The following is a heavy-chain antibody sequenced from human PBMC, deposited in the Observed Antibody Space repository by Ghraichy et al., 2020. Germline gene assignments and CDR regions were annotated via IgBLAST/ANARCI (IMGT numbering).Heavy chain of an antibody. D-gene: IGHD4-23*01. CDR3: ARDVGFDNSAGGLDV. Sequence: GGSLRLSCAASGFTFSSYVMNWVRQAPGKGLEWVSSISTRSTYKNYTASVKGRFTVSRDNAKNSLFLQMDSLRADDTAVYYCARDVGFDNSAGGLDVWGPGTRGIVAS. J-gene: IGHJ6*02. CDR2: ISTRSTYK. V-gene: IGHV3-21*01. CDR1: GFTFSSYV.